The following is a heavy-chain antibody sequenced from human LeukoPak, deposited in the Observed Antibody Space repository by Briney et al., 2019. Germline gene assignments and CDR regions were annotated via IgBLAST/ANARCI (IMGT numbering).Heavy chain of an antibody. V-gene: IGHV3-20*04. CDR2: INWNGGST. D-gene: IGHD4-17*01. Sequence: PGGSLRLSCAASGFTFDDYGMSWVRQAPGKGLDWVSGINWNGGSTGYADSVKGRFTISRDNAKNSLYLHMTSLRAEDTALYYCARGYDYGDYVDYWGQGTLVTVSS. J-gene: IGHJ4*02. CDR1: GFTFDDYG. CDR3: ARGYDYGDYVDY.